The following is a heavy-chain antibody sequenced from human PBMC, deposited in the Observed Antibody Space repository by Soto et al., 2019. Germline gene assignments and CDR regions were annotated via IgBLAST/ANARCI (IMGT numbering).Heavy chain of an antibody. CDR2: IIPIFGTT. Sequence: ASVKVSCKASGGTFSTYAFSWVRQAPGQGLEWMGGIIPIFGTTSYAQKFQGRVTIIADESTTTTYMELSSLRYEDTAMYYCTRSSSTVTTCDYWGQGTLVTVSS. J-gene: IGHJ4*02. V-gene: IGHV1-69*13. CDR3: TRSSSTVTTCDY. CDR1: GGTFSTYA. D-gene: IGHD4-17*01.